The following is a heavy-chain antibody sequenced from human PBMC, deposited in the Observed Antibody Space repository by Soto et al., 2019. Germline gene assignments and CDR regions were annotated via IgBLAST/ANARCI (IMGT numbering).Heavy chain of an antibody. J-gene: IGHJ4*02. D-gene: IGHD5-12*01. V-gene: IGHV4-39*01. CDR1: GGSISSSCYY. CDR2: IYYSGST. CDR3: ARLGLGSGYGLFDY. Sequence: SETLPLTCTVSGGSISSSCYYWGWIRQPPGKGLEWIGSIYYSGSTYYNPSLKSRVTISVDTSKNQFSLKLSSVTAADTAVYYCARLGLGSGYGLFDYWGQGTLVTVSS.